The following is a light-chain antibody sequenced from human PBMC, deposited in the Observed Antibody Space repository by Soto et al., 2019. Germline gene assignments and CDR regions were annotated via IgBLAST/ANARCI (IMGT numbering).Light chain of an antibody. CDR2: SAS. CDR3: QRTYNAPIT. J-gene: IGKJ5*01. CDR1: KGTSSY. Sequence: DIQLTQSPYSLSASVADRVTITXRVNKGTSSYLTWYRQKPRKVPEXXIYSASNLQSGVPSRFSGSGAGTDFTLTISSLQPEDDATYYGQRTYNAPITFGQGTRLDIK. V-gene: IGKV1-27*01.